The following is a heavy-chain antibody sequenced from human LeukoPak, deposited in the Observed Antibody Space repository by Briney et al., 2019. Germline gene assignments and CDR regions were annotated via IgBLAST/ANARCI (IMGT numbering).Heavy chain of an antibody. D-gene: IGHD6-19*01. CDR3: ARNPGIAVPDY. V-gene: IGHV4-38-2*01. CDR1: GYSISSGYY. Sequence: PSETLSLTCAVSGYSISSGYYCGWIRQPPGKGLEWIGSIYHSGSTYYNPSLKSRVTISVDTSKNQFSLKLSSVTAADTAVYYCARNPGIAVPDYWGQGTLVTVSS. CDR2: IYHSGST. J-gene: IGHJ4*02.